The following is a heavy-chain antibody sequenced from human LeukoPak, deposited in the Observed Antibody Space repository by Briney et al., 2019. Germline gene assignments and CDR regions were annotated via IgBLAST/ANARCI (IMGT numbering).Heavy chain of an antibody. J-gene: IGHJ4*02. CDR3: ARGAPPVN. CDR1: GGSISSYY. CDR2: IYYSGST. V-gene: IGHV4-59*01. Sequence: SETLSLTCTVSGGSISSYYWSWIRQPPGKGLEWIGYIYYSGSTNYNPSLKSRVTISVDTSKNQFSLKLSSVTAADTAVYYCARGAPPVNWGQGTLVTVSS.